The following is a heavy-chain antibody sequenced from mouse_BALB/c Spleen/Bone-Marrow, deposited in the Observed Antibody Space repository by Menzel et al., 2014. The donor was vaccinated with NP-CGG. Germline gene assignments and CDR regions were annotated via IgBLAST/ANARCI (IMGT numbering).Heavy chain of an antibody. CDR3: ARDFITTDAMDY. J-gene: IGHJ4*01. CDR2: ISSGGCYT. CDR1: GFTFSSYG. D-gene: IGHD1-1*01. Sequence: VQLKDSGGDLVKPGGSLKLSCAASGFTFSSYGMSWVRQTPDKRLEWVATISSGGCYTYYPDSVKGRFTISRDNAKNTLYLQMSSLKSEDTAMYYCARDFITTDAMDYWGQGTSVTVSS. V-gene: IGHV5-6*01.